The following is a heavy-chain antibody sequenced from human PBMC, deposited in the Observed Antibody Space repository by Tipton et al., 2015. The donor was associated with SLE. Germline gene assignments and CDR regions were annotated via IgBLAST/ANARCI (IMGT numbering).Heavy chain of an antibody. D-gene: IGHD3-10*01. Sequence: GSLRLSCAASGFTFDDYAMHWVRQAPGKGLEWVSAIRGDGSATFYADSVKGRFTISRDNSKDTLYLQMNSLRGEDTAVHYCASSLLAGIDYWGQGTLVTVSS. CDR3: ASSLLAGIDY. J-gene: IGHJ4*02. CDR2: IRGDGSAT. CDR1: GFTFDDYA. V-gene: IGHV3-23*01.